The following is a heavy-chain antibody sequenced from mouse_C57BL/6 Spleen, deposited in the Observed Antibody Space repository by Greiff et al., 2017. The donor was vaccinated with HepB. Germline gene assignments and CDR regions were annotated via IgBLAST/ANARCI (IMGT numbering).Heavy chain of an antibody. V-gene: IGHV1-82*01. J-gene: IGHJ3*01. CDR1: GYAFSSSW. Sequence: VQLQQSGPELVKPGASVKISCKASGYAFSSSWMNWVKQRPGKGLEWIGRIYPGDGDTNYHGKFKGTATLTADKSSSTAYMQLSSLTSEDSAVYFCARGDDGYYEFAYWGQGTLVTVSA. CDR3: ARGDDGYYEFAY. CDR2: IYPGDGDT. D-gene: IGHD2-3*01.